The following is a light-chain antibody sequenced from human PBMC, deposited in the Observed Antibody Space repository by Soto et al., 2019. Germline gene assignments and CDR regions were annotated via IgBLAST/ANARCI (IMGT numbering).Light chain of an antibody. Sequence: IVLTQSPATLSSSPGERATPSCGASQSVSSSYVAWYQHKPGLAPRLLIHDTSSRAIGIPDRFSGSKSGTNFTLTIRRMEPEDVGMYYCQQYGSSPITFGQGTRLEI. J-gene: IGKJ5*01. CDR3: QQYGSSPIT. CDR1: QSVSSSY. V-gene: IGKV3D-20*01. CDR2: DTS.